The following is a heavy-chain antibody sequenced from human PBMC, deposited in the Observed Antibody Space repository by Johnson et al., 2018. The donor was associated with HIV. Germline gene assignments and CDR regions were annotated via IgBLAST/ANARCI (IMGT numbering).Heavy chain of an antibody. D-gene: IGHD1-20*01. CDR2: IYSGGST. V-gene: IGHV3-66*04. Sequence: VQLVESGGGLVQPGRSPRLSCAASGFTFDDYAMHWVRQAPGKGLEWVSVIYSGGSTYYADSVKGRFTISRDNSKNTLYLQMNSLRAEDTAVYYCARLGFYNWNGGGALDIWGQGTMVTVSS. CDR3: ARLGFYNWNGGGALDI. CDR1: GFTFDDYA. J-gene: IGHJ3*02.